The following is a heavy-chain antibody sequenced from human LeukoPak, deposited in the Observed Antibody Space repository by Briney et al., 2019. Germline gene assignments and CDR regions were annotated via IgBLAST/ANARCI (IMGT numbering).Heavy chain of an antibody. CDR3: ARGKEYSSSTRYSYYYFMDV. CDR2: INPNTGGT. J-gene: IGHJ6*03. Sequence: ASVKVSCKASGYTFTGYYMHWVRQAPGQGLEWMGWINPNTGGTNYAQKFQGRVTMTRDTSISTAYMELSRLRSDDTAVYYCARGKEYSSSTRYSYYYFMDVWGKGTTVTVS. CDR1: GYTFTGYY. D-gene: IGHD6-6*01. V-gene: IGHV1-2*02.